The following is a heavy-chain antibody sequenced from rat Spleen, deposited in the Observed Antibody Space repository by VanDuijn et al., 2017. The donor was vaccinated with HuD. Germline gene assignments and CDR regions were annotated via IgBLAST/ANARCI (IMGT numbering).Heavy chain of an antibody. J-gene: IGHJ3*01. V-gene: IGHV5S23*01. CDR3: ARLGGLRNWFAY. Sequence: EVQLVESGGGLVQPGRSLKLSCAASGFTFSDFDMAWVRQAPTKGLEWVASISTGDDDTYYRDSVKGRFTVSGDDEESTLYLQMDSLRSEDTATYFCARLGGLRNWFAYWGQGTLVTVSS. D-gene: IGHD4-3*01. CDR2: ISTGDDDT. CDR1: GFTFSDFD.